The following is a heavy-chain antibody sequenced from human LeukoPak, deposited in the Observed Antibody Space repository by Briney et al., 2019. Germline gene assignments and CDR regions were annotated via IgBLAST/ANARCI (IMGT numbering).Heavy chain of an antibody. CDR3: AKSRVGYDY. V-gene: IGHV3-23*01. CDR2: LTGSGGNT. D-gene: IGHD1-26*01. Sequence: GGSLRLSCAASGFTFSSYVMSWVRQAPGQGLEWVSTLTGSGGNTYYADSVKGRFTISRDNSKNTLYLQMNSLRAEDTAVYYCAKSRVGYDYCGQGTLVTVSS. CDR1: GFTFSSYV. J-gene: IGHJ4*02.